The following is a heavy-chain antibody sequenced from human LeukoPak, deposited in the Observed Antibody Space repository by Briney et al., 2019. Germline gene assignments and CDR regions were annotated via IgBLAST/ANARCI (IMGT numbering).Heavy chain of an antibody. CDR2: IYYSGST. CDR1: GGSISSYY. V-gene: IGHV4-59*08. J-gene: IGHJ3*02. CDR3: ARHVGDAFDI. Sequence: PSETLSLTCTVSGGSISSYYWSWIRQPPGKGLEWIGYIYYSGSTNNNPSLKSRVTISVDTSKNQFSLKLSSVTAADTAVYYCARHVGDAFDIWGQGTMVTVSS.